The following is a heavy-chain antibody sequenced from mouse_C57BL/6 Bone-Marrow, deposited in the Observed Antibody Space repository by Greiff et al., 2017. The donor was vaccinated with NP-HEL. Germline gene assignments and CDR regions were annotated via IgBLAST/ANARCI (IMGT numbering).Heavy chain of an antibody. Sequence: VQLKESVAELVRPGASVKLSCTASGFNIKNTYMHWVKQRPEQGLEWIGRIDPANGNTKYAPKFQGKATITADTSSNTAYLQLSSLTSEDTAIYYCARGSMVTLYRYAMDYWGQGTSVTVSS. V-gene: IGHV14-3*01. CDR3: ARGSMVTLYRYAMDY. CDR2: IDPANGNT. J-gene: IGHJ4*01. CDR1: GFNIKNTY. D-gene: IGHD2-1*01.